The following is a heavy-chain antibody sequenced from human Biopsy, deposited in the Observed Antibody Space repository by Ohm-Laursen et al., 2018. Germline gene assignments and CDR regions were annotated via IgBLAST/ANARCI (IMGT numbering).Heavy chain of an antibody. CDR1: GGSFSGYY. Sequence: SQTLSLTCGVYGGSFSGYYCSWIRQPPGKGLGRIGEINDSGRTNYNPSLRSRVTFSVDTSKNQFSLNLSSVTAADTAVYYCARGTNYYGSGRNRHWFDPWGQGTQATVSS. CDR2: INDSGRT. CDR3: ARGTNYYGSGRNRHWFDP. V-gene: IGHV4-34*01. D-gene: IGHD3-10*01. J-gene: IGHJ5*02.